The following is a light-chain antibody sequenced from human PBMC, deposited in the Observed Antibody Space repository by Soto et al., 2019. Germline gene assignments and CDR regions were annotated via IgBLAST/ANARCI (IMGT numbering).Light chain of an antibody. CDR2: DAS. Sequence: EIVLTQSPATLSLSPGERATLSCRASQTIRTYLAWYRQKPGQAPRLLIYDASNRAPGIPARFSGSGSGTDFTLTISSLEPEDFGVYYCQQRNNWLGTVGPGTKVDIK. V-gene: IGKV3-11*01. CDR3: QQRNNWLGT. J-gene: IGKJ3*01. CDR1: QTIRTY.